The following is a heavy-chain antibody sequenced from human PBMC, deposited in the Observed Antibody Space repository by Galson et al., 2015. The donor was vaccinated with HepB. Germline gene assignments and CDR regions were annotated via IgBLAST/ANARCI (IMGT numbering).Heavy chain of an antibody. CDR3: ARLKVAYYDILTGYRTRYWYFDL. CDR1: GFTFSSYW. J-gene: IGHJ2*01. D-gene: IGHD3-9*01. CDR2: IKQDGSEK. V-gene: IGHV3-7*01. Sequence: SLRLSCAASGFTFSSYWMSWVRQAPGKGLEWVANIKQDGSEKYYVDSVKGRFTISRDNAKNSLYLQMNSLRAADTAVYYCARLKVAYYDILTGYRTRYWYFDLWGRGTLVTVSS.